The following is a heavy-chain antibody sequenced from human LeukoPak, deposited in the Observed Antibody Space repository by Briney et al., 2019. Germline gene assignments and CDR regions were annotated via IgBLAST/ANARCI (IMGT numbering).Heavy chain of an antibody. CDR2: ISASGGST. Sequence: GGSLRLSCAASGFTFSSYAMSWVRQAPGKGLEWVSTISASGGSTYYADSVKGRFTISRDNSKNTLYLQMNSLRAEDTAVYYCAKDRFYYDSSGYYPNWFDPWGQGTLVTVSS. J-gene: IGHJ5*02. CDR1: GFTFSSYA. V-gene: IGHV3-23*01. D-gene: IGHD3-22*01. CDR3: AKDRFYYDSSGYYPNWFDP.